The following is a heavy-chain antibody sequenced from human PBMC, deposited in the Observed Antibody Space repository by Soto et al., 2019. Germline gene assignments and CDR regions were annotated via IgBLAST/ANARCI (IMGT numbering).Heavy chain of an antibody. J-gene: IGHJ4*02. CDR1: GYTFTGYY. Sequence: QVQLVQSGAEVKKPGASVKVSCKASGYTFTGYYMHWVRQAPGQGLEWMGWINPNSGGTNYAQKFQGWVTMTRDTSISTAYMELSRPRSDDTAVYYCARSQGWGSGCLGYWGQGTLVTVSS. CDR2: INPNSGGT. V-gene: IGHV1-2*04. CDR3: ARSQGWGSGCLGY. D-gene: IGHD6-19*01.